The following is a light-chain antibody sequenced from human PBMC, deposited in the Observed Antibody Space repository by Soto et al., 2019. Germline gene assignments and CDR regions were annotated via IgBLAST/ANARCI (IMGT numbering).Light chain of an antibody. CDR2: EVN. Sequence: QSALTQPPSASGSPGQSVTISCTGTSSDVGGYNYVSWFQQHPGKAPNLIIHEVNQRPSGVPDRFSGSKSGNTASLTVSGLQAEDEGTYYCSSYGVYNNVVFGTGTKLTDL. CDR3: SSYGVYNNVV. CDR1: SSDVGGYNY. J-gene: IGLJ1*01. V-gene: IGLV2-8*01.